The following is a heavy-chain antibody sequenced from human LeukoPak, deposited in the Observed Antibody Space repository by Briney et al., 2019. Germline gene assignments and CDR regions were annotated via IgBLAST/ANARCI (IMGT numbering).Heavy chain of an antibody. Sequence: SETLSLTCTVSGGSISSYYWSWIRQPPGKGLEWVGYIYYSGSTNYNPSLKSRITISVDTSKNQFSLKLSSVIAADTAVYYCARVRYSSGWYLADYWGQGTLVTVSS. V-gene: IGHV4-59*01. J-gene: IGHJ4*02. CDR1: GGSISSYY. CDR2: IYYSGST. D-gene: IGHD6-19*01. CDR3: ARVRYSSGWYLADY.